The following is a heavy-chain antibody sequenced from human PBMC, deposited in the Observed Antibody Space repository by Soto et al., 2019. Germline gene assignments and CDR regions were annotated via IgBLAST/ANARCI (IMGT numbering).Heavy chain of an antibody. CDR1: GGSIISSNFY. D-gene: IGHD4-17*01. CDR2: VEYGGST. V-gene: IGHV4-39*01. Sequence: QLQESGPGLVKPSETLSLTCTVSGGSIISSNFYWGWIRQPPGKGLEWIGSVEYGGSTYDNPSLKSRVTLSADTSKNQFSLNLTSVTAADTAIYYCVRHVRGAVTMNWFDPWGHGTLVTVSS. CDR3: VRHVRGAVTMNWFDP. J-gene: IGHJ5*02.